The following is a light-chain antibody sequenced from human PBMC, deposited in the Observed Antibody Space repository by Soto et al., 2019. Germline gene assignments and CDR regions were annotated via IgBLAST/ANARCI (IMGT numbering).Light chain of an antibody. CDR2: DAS. Sequence: EIVLTQSPATLSLSPGERATLSCRASQSVTKYLAWYQQKPGQAPRLLIYDASNRATGVPARFSGSGSGTDFTLTISSLEPDDFAVYYCQQRSSWYSFGQGTKLEIK. J-gene: IGKJ2*03. V-gene: IGKV3-11*01. CDR3: QQRSSWYS. CDR1: QSVTKY.